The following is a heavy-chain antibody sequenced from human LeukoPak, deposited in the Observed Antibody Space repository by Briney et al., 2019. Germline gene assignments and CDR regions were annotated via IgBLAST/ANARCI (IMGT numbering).Heavy chain of an antibody. J-gene: IGHJ5*02. D-gene: IGHD3-3*01. V-gene: IGHV1-2*02. CDR1: GYTFIDYY. Sequence: ASVKVSCKASGYTFIDYYIHWVRQAPGQGLEWMGWINPNSSGTNYAQKFQGRVTMTRDTSITTTYMELSRLTPDDSAVYFCATEASGLNWFDPWGQGTLVTVSS. CDR3: ATEASGLNWFDP. CDR2: INPNSSGT.